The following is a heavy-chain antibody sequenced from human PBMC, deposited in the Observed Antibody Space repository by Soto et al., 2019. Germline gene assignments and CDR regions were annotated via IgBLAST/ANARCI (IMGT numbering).Heavy chain of an antibody. V-gene: IGHV1-18*01. CDR2: ISPHKDNT. CDR3: ARDLDGSGSYYTKY. J-gene: IGHJ4*02. CDR1: GYAFSSIG. Sequence: ASVKVSCKTSGYAFSSIGISWVRQAPGQGLEWMGWISPHKDNTYYAQRLQGRVTMTTDTSTSTAYMELRSLRSDDTAVYFCARDLDGSGSYYTKYWGQGTLVTVSS. D-gene: IGHD3-10*01.